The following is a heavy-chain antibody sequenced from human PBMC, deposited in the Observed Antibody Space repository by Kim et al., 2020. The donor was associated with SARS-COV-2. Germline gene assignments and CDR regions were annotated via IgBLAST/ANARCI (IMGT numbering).Heavy chain of an antibody. V-gene: IGHV3-23*01. Sequence: GGSLRLSCAASGFTFSSYAMSWVRQAPGKGLEWVSAISGSGGSTYYADSVKGRFTISRDNSKNTLYLQMNSLRAEDTAVYYCAKVGYCSSTSCYRAFDIWGQGTMVTVSS. CDR3: AKVGYCSSTSCYRAFDI. CDR2: ISGSGGST. J-gene: IGHJ3*02. D-gene: IGHD2-2*01. CDR1: GFTFSSYA.